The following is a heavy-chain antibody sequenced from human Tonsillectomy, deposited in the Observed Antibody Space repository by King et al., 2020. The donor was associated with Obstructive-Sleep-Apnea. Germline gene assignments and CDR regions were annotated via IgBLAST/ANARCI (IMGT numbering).Heavy chain of an antibody. D-gene: IGHD3-22*01. CDR3: ARDLGPAAAYYYDSSGSDY. J-gene: IGHJ4*02. V-gene: IGHV4-4*02. Sequence: VQLQESGPGLVKPSWTLSLTCAVSVGSISSSNWWSWVRQPPGKGLEWIGEIYHSGSTNYNPSLKSRVTIAVDKSKNQFSLKLSSVTAADTAVYYCARDLGPAAAYYYDSSGSDYWGQGTLVTVSS. CDR1: VGSISSSNW. CDR2: IYHSGST.